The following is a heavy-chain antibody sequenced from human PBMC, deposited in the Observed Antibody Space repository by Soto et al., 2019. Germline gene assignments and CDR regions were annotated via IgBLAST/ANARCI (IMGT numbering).Heavy chain of an antibody. CDR2: INGGNGNT. CDR1: EYTFTSYT. CDR3: ARELQGLYYFDY. D-gene: IGHD4-4*01. V-gene: IGHV1-3*01. Sequence: ASVKVSCKASEYTFTSYTMHWVRQAPGQRLEWMGRINGGNGNTKYSQKFQGRVTITRDTSASTAYMELSSLRSDDTAVYYCARELQGLYYFDYWGQGXLVTVYS. J-gene: IGHJ4*02.